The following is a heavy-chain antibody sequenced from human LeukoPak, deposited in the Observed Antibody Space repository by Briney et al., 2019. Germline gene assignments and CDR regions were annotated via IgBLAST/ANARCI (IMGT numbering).Heavy chain of an antibody. J-gene: IGHJ3*02. Sequence: GGSLRLSCSASGFTFSSFVMHWVRQAPGKGLEYVSAISSNGGITYYADSLKGRLTISRDNSKNTLYLQMGSLRTEDTAIYYCVKTHTGIAVAGALDDAFDIWGQGTTVTVSS. CDR1: GFTFSSFV. V-gene: IGHV3-64D*06. D-gene: IGHD6-19*01. CDR2: ISSNGGIT. CDR3: VKTHTGIAVAGALDDAFDI.